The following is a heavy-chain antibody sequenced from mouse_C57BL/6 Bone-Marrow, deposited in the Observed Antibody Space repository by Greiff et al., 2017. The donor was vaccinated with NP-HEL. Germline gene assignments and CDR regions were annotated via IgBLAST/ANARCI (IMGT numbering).Heavy chain of an antibody. V-gene: IGHV1-55*01. CDR3: ARCDGYYFYYFDY. CDR1: GYTFTSYW. CDR2: IYPGSGST. Sequence: QVQLQQPGAELVKPGASVKMSCKASGYTFTSYWITWVKQRPGQGLEWIGDIYPGSGSTNYNEKFKSKATLSVDTSSTTAYMQLSSLKAEDSAVYDCARCDGYYFYYFDYWGQGTTLTVSS. J-gene: IGHJ2*01. D-gene: IGHD2-3*01.